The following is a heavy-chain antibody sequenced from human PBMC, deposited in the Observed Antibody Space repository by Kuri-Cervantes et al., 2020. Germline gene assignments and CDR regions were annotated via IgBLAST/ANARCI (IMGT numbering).Heavy chain of an antibody. CDR3: ARPPSL. CDR1: GFTFSIYT. Sequence: GGSLRLSCAASGFTFSIYTVNWVRQAPGKGLEWVSSISSTSSYILYADSLKGRFTISRDNTKNSLYLQMNSLRAEDTAVYYCARPPSLWGQGTLVTVSS. J-gene: IGHJ4*02. CDR2: ISSTSSYI. V-gene: IGHV3-21*01.